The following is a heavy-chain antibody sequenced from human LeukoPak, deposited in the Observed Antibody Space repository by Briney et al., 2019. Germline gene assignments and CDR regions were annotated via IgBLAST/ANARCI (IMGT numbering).Heavy chain of an antibody. CDR2: IYHSGST. CDR3: ARLQGHLGGNWFDP. V-gene: IGHV4-30-2*01. J-gene: IGHJ5*02. D-gene: IGHD4-11*01. Sequence: SETLSLTCTVSGDSISSDNYSWTWIRQPLGKGLEWIGNIYHSGSTYNNPSLKSRVTISVDRSKNHISLKMTSVTAADTAVYFCARLQGHLGGNWFDPWGQGTLVTVSS. CDR1: GDSISSDNYS.